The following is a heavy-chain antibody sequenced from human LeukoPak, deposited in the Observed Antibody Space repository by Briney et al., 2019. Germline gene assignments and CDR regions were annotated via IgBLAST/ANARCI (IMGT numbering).Heavy chain of an antibody. CDR3: ARVNIAFDY. J-gene: IGHJ4*02. V-gene: IGHV4-59*01. CDR2: IYYSGIT. Sequence: PSETLSLTCTVSGGSISSYYWSWIRKPPGKGLEWIGYIYYSGITNYNPSLKSRVTISVDTSKSQFSLKLSSVTAADTAVYYCARVNIAFDYWGQGTLVTVSS. CDR1: GGSISSYY. D-gene: IGHD6-13*01.